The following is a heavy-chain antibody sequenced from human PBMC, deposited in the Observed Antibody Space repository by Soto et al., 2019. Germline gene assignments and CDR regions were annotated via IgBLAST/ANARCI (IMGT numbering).Heavy chain of an antibody. D-gene: IGHD4-17*01. V-gene: IGHV4-59*08. Sequence: SETLSLTCTVSGGSISSYYWSWIRQPPGKGLEWIGYIYYSGSTNYNPSLKSRVTISVDTSKNQFSLKLSSVTAADTAVYYCARRYGDCSDYWGQGTLVTVSS. CDR3: ARRYGDCSDY. J-gene: IGHJ4*02. CDR2: IYYSGST. CDR1: GGSISSYY.